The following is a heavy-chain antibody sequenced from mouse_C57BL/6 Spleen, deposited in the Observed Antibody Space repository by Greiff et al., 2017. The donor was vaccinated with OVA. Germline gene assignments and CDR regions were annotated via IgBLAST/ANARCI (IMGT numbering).Heavy chain of an antibody. CDR3: ARSGDYYGSSSYFDY. CDR2: IDPSDSYT. CDR1: GYTFTSYW. V-gene: IGHV1-59*01. D-gene: IGHD1-1*01. J-gene: IGHJ2*01. Sequence: QVQLQQPGAELVRPGTSVKLSCKASGYTFTSYWMHWVKQRPGQGLEWIGVIDPSDSYTNYNQKFKGKATLTVDTSSSTAYMQLSSLTSEDSAVYYCARSGDYYGSSSYFDYWGQGTTLTVSS.